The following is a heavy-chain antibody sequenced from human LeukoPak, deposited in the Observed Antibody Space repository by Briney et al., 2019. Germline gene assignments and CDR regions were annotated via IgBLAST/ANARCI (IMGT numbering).Heavy chain of an antibody. J-gene: IGHJ4*02. CDR1: AGSISSYY. CDR2: IYTTGSA. V-gene: IGHV4-4*09. Sequence: SETLSLTCTVSAGSISSYYWSWVRQPPGKGLEWLGDIYTTGSATYNPSLMGRITLSVDPSKNQFSLRLRSVTAADTAVYYCARQVSAWRGYSYEGDYFDSWGQGTLVTVSA. CDR3: ARQVSAWRGYSYEGDYFDS. D-gene: IGHD5-18*01.